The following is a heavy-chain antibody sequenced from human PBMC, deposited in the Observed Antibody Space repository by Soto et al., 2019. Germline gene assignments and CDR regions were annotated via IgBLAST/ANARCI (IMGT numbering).Heavy chain of an antibody. V-gene: IGHV1-69*12. CDR1: GGTFSSFA. J-gene: IGHJ6*02. D-gene: IGHD3-16*01. CDR3: GRDRGMQGNAYYDGLAV. CDR2: IVPMFAAP. Sequence: QVLLVQSGAEVKKPGSSVRVSCKTSGGTFSSFAISWVRLAPGQGLEWMGVIVPMFAAPTYAQKFQGRVCMTADEATRTTYVELSRRRSDGPAVYVCGRDRGMQGNAYYDGLAVWCPGTTVTVSS.